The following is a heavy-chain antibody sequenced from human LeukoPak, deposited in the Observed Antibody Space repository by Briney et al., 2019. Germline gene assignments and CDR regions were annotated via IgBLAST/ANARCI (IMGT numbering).Heavy chain of an antibody. CDR1: GFIFSSYS. Sequence: PGGSLRLSCAASGFIFSSYSMNWVRQPPGKGLEWVSSISSSSSYIYYADSVKGRFTISRDNAKNSLNLQMNSLGAEDTAVYYCARVGSDWDFAYWGQGTRVTVSS. V-gene: IGHV3-21*01. CDR2: ISSSSSYI. J-gene: IGHJ4*02. D-gene: IGHD3/OR15-3a*01. CDR3: ARVGSDWDFAY.